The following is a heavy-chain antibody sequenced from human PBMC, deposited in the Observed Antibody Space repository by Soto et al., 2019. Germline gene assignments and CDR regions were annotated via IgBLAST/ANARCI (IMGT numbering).Heavy chain of an antibody. CDR3: ARVEMATIKGYAFDI. CDR2: INPSGGST. CDR1: GYTLTCYY. Sequence: ASVKGSCKASGYTLTCYYMYWVRQAPGQGLEWMGIINPSGGSTSYAQKFQGRVTMTRDTSTSTVYMELSSLRSEDTAVYYCARVEMATIKGYAFDIWGQGTMVTVSS. J-gene: IGHJ3*02. V-gene: IGHV1-46*01. D-gene: IGHD5-12*01.